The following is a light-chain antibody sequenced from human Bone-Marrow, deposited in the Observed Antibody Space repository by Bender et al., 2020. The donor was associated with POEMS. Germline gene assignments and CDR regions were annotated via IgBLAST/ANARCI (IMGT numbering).Light chain of an antibody. Sequence: SYDLTQPPSVSVSPGQTARIACSGDALPKHYTYWYQQKPGQAPVLVIYKDSERPSGIPERFSGSNSENTATLTITGTQAMDEADYYCQAWDSSSVVFGGGTKLTVL. CDR2: KDS. V-gene: IGLV3-1*01. CDR3: QAWDSSSVV. CDR1: ALPKHY. J-gene: IGLJ2*01.